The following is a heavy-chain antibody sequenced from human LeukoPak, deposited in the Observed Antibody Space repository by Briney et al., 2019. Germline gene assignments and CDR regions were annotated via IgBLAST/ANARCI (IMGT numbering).Heavy chain of an antibody. V-gene: IGHV3-7*01. CDR2: IKQDGSEK. CDR3: AREAMYYYDSSGYLNY. Sequence: GGSLRLSCAASGFAFSDYYMSWIRQAPGKGLEWVAHIKQDGSEKYYVDSVKGRFTISRDNAKNSLYLQMNSLRAEDTAVYYCAREAMYYYDSSGYLNYWGQGTLVTVSS. J-gene: IGHJ4*02. CDR1: GFAFSDYY. D-gene: IGHD3-22*01.